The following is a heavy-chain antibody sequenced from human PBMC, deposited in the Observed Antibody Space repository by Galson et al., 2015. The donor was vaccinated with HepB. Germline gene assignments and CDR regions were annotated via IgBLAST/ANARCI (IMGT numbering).Heavy chain of an antibody. CDR2: IIPIFGTA. V-gene: IGHV1-69*13. CDR3: ARLYCSSTSCYPNYFDY. D-gene: IGHD2-2*01. Sequence: SVKVSCKASGGTFSSYAISWVRQAPGQGLEWMGGIIPIFGTANYAQKFQGRVTITADESTSTAYMELSSLRSEDTAVYYCARLYCSSTSCYPNYFDYWGQGTLVTVSS. CDR1: GGTFSSYA. J-gene: IGHJ4*02.